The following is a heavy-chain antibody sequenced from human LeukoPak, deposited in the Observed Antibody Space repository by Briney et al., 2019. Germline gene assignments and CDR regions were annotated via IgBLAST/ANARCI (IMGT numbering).Heavy chain of an antibody. CDR1: GYTLTELS. CDR2: FDPEDGET. J-gene: IGHJ4*01. CDR3: ATAYYYDSSGYSLNLNY. D-gene: IGHD3-22*01. V-gene: IGHV1-24*01. Sequence: GASVKVSCKVSGYTLTELSMHWVRRAPGKGLEWMGGFDPEDGETIYAQKFQGRVTMTEDTSTDTAYMELSSLRSEETAVYYCATAYYYDSSGYSLNLNYWGHGTLVTVSS.